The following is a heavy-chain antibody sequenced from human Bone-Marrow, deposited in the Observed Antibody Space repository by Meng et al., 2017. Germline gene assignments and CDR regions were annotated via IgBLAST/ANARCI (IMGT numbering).Heavy chain of an antibody. CDR1: GFTFSSYE. Sequence: GGSLRLSCAASGFTFSSYEMNWVRQAPGKGLEWVSYISSSGSTIYYADSVKGRFTISRDNAKNSLYLQMNSLRAEDTAVYYCARLQWLVPLYYYYGMDVWGQGTTVTVSS. D-gene: IGHD6-19*01. V-gene: IGHV3-48*03. CDR2: ISSSGSTI. CDR3: ARLQWLVPLYYYYGMDV. J-gene: IGHJ6*02.